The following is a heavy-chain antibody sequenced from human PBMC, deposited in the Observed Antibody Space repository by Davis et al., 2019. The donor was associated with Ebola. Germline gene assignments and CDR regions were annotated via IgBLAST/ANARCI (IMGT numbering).Heavy chain of an antibody. J-gene: IGHJ2*01. CDR1: GGTFNSYI. V-gene: IGHV1-69*02. D-gene: IGHD2-21*02. CDR2: IIPILGKI. CDR3: AGAPPVVATALDWYFDL. Sequence: AASVTVSCKASGGTFNSYIIIWVRQAPGQGLEWMGRIIPILGKINYAQKFQGRVTISADKSTNTFYMELSGLRSDDTAVYYCAGAPPVVATALDWYFDLWGRGTLVTVPS.